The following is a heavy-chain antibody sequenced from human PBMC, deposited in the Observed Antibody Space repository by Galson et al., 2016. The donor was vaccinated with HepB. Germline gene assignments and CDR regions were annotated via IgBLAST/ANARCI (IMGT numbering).Heavy chain of an antibody. V-gene: IGHV3-21*04. CDR2: ISSSNTYI. D-gene: IGHD3-16*01. CDR1: GFSFSLSW. Sequence: SLRLSCAASGFSFSLSWMSWVRQAPGKGLEWVSSISSSNTYIDYADSVKGRFTISRDNAKDSLYLQMNSLRAEDTAVCYCARGGRNRINDAFDMWGQGTMVTVSS. CDR3: ARGGRNRINDAFDM. J-gene: IGHJ3*02.